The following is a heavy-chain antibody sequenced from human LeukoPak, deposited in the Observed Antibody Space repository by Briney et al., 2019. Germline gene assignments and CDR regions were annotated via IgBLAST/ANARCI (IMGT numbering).Heavy chain of an antibody. CDR1: GYTFTSYD. V-gene: IGHV1-8*03. CDR2: MNPNSGNT. J-gene: IGHJ4*02. CDR3: ARDTHYYDSSGYVRGLDY. Sequence: ASVKVSCKASGYTFTSYDINWVRQATGQGLEWMGWMNPNSGNTGYAQKFQGRVTITRNTSISTAYMELSSLRSEDTAVYYCARDTHYYDSSGYVRGLDYWGQGTLVTVSS. D-gene: IGHD3-22*01.